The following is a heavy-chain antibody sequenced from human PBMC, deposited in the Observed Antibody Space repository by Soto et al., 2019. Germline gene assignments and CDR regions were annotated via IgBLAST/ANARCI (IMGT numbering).Heavy chain of an antibody. D-gene: IGHD1-26*01. CDR2: IRYDGSNK. CDR3: ARDGRATTIYGMDV. J-gene: IGHJ6*02. V-gene: IGHV3-30*02. CDR1: GFIFSIYD. Sequence: LRLSCAASGFIFSIYDMHWVRQAPGKGLEWVAFIRYDGSNKYYADSVKGLLTISRDNSKNTLYLQMNSLRAEDTAVYYCARDGRATTIYGMDVWGQGTTVTVSS.